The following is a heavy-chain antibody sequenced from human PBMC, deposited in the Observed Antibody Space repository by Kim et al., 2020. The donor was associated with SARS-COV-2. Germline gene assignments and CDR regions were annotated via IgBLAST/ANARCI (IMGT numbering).Heavy chain of an antibody. D-gene: IGHD2-2*01. J-gene: IGHJ4*02. V-gene: IGHV5-51*01. CDR3: ARRGKTSFFDY. Sequence: GESLKIPCKVSGYRFTNYWIGWVRQLPGKGLEWMGIIYPGDSDTTYSPSFRGQVTISADKSISIAYLQWSSLKASDTAMYYCARRGKTSFFDYWGLGTLVTVSS. CDR2: IYPGDSDT. CDR1: GYRFTNYW.